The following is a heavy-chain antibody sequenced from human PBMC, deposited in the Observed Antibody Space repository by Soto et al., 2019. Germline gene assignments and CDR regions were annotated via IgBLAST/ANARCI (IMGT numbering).Heavy chain of an antibody. CDR3: ARGVGWEPLDY. Sequence: PSETLSLTCTVSGGCISSGDYYWSWIRQPPGKGLEWIGFISYSGTTHYSASLRSRVTISVDTSKNQFSLKLSSVTAADTAVYYCARGVGWEPLDYWGQGTLLTVSS. V-gene: IGHV4-30-4*01. J-gene: IGHJ4*02. CDR2: ISYSGTT. CDR1: GGCISSGDYY. D-gene: IGHD1-26*01.